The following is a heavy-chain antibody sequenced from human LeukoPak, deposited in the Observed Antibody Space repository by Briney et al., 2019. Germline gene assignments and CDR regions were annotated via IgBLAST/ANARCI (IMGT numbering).Heavy chain of an antibody. CDR2: IKQDGSEK. CDR3: AKDKEYASGSYPIEC. J-gene: IGHJ4*02. D-gene: IGHD3-10*01. CDR1: GFSFSSYW. Sequence: GGSLRLSCAGSGFSFSSYWMSWVRQAPGKGLEWVANIKQDGSEKDYVDSVKGRFTISRDNPKNTLHLEINSLRAEDTAVYYCAKDKEYASGSYPIECWGQGTLVTVSS. V-gene: IGHV3-7*01.